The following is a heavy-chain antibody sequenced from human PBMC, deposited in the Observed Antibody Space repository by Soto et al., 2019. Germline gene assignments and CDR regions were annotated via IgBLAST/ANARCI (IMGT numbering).Heavy chain of an antibody. D-gene: IGHD4-17*01. CDR2: ISAYNGNT. Sequence: ASVKVSCKASGGTFSSYAISWVRQAPGQGLEWMGWISAYNGNTNYAQKLQGRVTMTTDTSTSTAYMELRSLRSDDTAVYYCARDREDYGDYVADYWGQGTLVTVSS. V-gene: IGHV1-18*01. CDR1: GGTFSSYA. J-gene: IGHJ4*02. CDR3: ARDREDYGDYVADY.